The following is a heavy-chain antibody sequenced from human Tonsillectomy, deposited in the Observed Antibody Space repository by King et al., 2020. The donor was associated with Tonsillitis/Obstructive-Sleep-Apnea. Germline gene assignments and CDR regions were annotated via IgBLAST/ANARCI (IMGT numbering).Heavy chain of an antibody. V-gene: IGHV3-74*01. CDR1: GFTFSTYW. CDR3: ARDYDFWSGSYYFDY. Sequence: VKLVESGGGLVQPGGSLRLSCAASGFTFSTYWMHWVRHAPGKGLVWVSRINSDGSSTSYADSVKGRFTISRDNAKNTLYLQMNSLRAEDTAVYYCARDYDFWSGSYYFDYRGQGTLVTVSS. D-gene: IGHD3-3*01. J-gene: IGHJ4*02. CDR2: INSDGSST.